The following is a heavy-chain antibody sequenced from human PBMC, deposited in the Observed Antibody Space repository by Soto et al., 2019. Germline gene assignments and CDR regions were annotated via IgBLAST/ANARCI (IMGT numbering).Heavy chain of an antibody. D-gene: IGHD3-10*01. J-gene: IGHJ6*02. CDR3: ARESRGTIVRGVTKHGMDV. Sequence: SQTLSLTCAISGDSVSSNSAAWNWIRQSPSRGLEWLGRTYYRSKWYNDYAVSVKSRITINPDTSKNQFSLQLNSVTPEDTAVYYCARESRGTIVRGVTKHGMDVWGQGTTVTVSS. CDR1: GDSVSSNSAA. V-gene: IGHV6-1*01. CDR2: TYYRSKWYN.